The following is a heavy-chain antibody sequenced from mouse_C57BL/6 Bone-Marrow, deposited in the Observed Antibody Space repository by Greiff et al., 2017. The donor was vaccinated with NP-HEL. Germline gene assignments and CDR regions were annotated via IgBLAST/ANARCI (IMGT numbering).Heavy chain of an antibody. CDR1: GYTFTSYW. CDR3: ARRIYYYGRSYDWYFDV. Sequence: QVQLQQPGAELVKPGASVKMSCKASGYTFTSYWITWVKQRPGQGLEWIGDIYPGSGSTNYNEKFKSKATLTVDTSSSTAYMQLSSLTSEDSAVYYCARRIYYYGRSYDWYFDVWGTGTTVTVSS. J-gene: IGHJ1*03. D-gene: IGHD1-1*01. V-gene: IGHV1-55*01. CDR2: IYPGSGST.